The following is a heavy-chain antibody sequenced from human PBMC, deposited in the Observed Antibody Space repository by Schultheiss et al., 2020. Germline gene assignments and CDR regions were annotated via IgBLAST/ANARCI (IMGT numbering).Heavy chain of an antibody. CDR3: ARDLTEHYDILTGSTQYWYFDL. J-gene: IGHJ2*01. CDR2: ISSNGGST. Sequence: GGSLRLSCSASGFTFSSYAMHWVRQAPGKGLEYVSAISSNGGSTYYADSVKGRFTISRDNAKNSLYLQMNSLRAEDTAVYYCARDLTEHYDILTGSTQYWYFDLWGRGTLVTVAS. D-gene: IGHD3-9*01. V-gene: IGHV3-64*04. CDR1: GFTFSSYA.